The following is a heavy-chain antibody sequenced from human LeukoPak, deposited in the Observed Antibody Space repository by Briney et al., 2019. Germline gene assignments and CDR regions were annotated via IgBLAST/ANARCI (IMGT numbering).Heavy chain of an antibody. CDR1: GGSISTSSYC. CDR3: ARHPSSAWHADY. Sequence: SETLSLTCTVSGGSISTSSYCWGWIRQPPGKGLEWIGSISYSGTTYYNPSLKSQVTISVDTSNNQFSLRLSSVTAADTAVYFCARHPSSAWHADYWGQGTLVTVSS. V-gene: IGHV4-39*01. CDR2: ISYSGTT. J-gene: IGHJ4*02. D-gene: IGHD6-25*01.